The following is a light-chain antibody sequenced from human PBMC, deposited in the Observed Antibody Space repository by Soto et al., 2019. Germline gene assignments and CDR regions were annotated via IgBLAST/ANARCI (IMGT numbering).Light chain of an antibody. V-gene: IGKV3-20*01. Sequence: EIVLTQSPGTLSLSPGERATLSCRASQSVSSSYLAWYRQKPGQAPRLLIYGASSRATGVPDRFSGSGSGTDFTLTSSRLEPEDFAVYYCQQYGSSSWTFGQGTKVEIK. J-gene: IGKJ1*01. CDR1: QSVSSSY. CDR2: GAS. CDR3: QQYGSSSWT.